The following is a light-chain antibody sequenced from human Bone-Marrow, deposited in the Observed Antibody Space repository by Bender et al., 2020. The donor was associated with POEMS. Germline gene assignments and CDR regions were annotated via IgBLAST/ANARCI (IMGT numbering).Light chain of an antibody. CDR1: DSNFGGNN. CDR3: CSYAGAGTPYV. Sequence: QSVLTQPPSASGTPGQSVIISCSGTDSNFGGNNVNWYQHLPGTAPRLVVYSNYQRPSGVPARFSGSKSGTSASLAISDIQAEDEADYYCCSYAGAGTPYVFGTGTKVTVL. CDR2: SNY. J-gene: IGLJ1*01. V-gene: IGLV1-44*01.